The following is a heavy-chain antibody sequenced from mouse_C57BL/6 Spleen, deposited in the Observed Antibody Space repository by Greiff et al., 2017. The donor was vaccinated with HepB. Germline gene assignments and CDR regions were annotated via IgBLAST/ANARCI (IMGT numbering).Heavy chain of an antibody. V-gene: IGHV14-4*01. Sequence: LVESGAELVRPGASVKLSCTASGFNIKDDYMHWVKQRPEQGLEWIGWIDPENGDTEYASKFQGKATITADTSSNTAYLQLSSLTSEDTAVYYCTTGNNWYFDVWGTGTTVTVSS. D-gene: IGHD2-1*01. CDR3: TTGNNWYFDV. CDR2: IDPENGDT. J-gene: IGHJ1*03. CDR1: GFNIKDDY.